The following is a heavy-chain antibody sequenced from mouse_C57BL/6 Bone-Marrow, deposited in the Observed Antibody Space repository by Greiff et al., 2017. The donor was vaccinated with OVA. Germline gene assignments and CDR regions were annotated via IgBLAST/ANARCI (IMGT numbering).Heavy chain of an antibody. CDR2: IFPGNSDT. V-gene: IGHV1-5*01. D-gene: IGHD1-1*01. CDR3: TRGGYGSPYFDY. Sequence: EVQLQQSGTVLARPGASVKMSCKTSGYTFTSYWMHWVKQRPGQGLEWIGAIFPGNSDTSYNQKFKGKAKLTAVTSASTAYMELSSLTNEDSAVYYCTRGGYGSPYFDYWGQGTTLTVSA. J-gene: IGHJ2*01. CDR1: GYTFTSYW.